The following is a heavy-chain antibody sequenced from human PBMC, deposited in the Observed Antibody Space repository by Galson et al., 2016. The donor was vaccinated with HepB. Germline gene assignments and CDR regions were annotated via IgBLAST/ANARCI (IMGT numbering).Heavy chain of an antibody. CDR3: ARVAREPWLQLHLRSGGAFDM. V-gene: IGHV4-61*01. CDR2: IYYSGNT. CDR1: GGSVSSGSYY. J-gene: IGHJ3*02. D-gene: IGHD5-18*01. Sequence: SETLSLTCTVSGGSVSSGSYYWSWIRQPPGKGLEWIGYIYYSGNTNYNPSLKSRVTISIDTSNNQFSLKLSSVTAADTAVYYCARVAREPWLQLHLRSGGAFDMWGQGTMVTVSS.